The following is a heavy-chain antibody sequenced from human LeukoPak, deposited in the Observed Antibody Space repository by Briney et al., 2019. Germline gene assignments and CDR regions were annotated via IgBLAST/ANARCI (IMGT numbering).Heavy chain of an antibody. D-gene: IGHD1-26*01. CDR2: IGGSGGST. V-gene: IGHV3-23*01. Sequence: GGSLRLSCAVFGSGFPFRNAWMSWVRQAPGKGLEGVSAIGGSGGSTYYADSVKGRFSISRDNSKNTLYLQMNSLRAEDTAVSYCAKETLSGSYFRFADYWGQGPLVPVSS. CDR1: GFPFRNAW. J-gene: IGHJ4*02. CDR3: AKETLSGSYFRFADY.